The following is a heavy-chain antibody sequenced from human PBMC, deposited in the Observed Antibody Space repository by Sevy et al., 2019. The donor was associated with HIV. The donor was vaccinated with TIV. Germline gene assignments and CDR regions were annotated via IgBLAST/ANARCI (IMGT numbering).Heavy chain of an antibody. CDR2: VYHNGST. CDR3: ARDPYVFCKSGYYWDY. J-gene: IGHJ4*02. V-gene: IGHV4-61*01. D-gene: IGHD3-22*01. CDR1: GVSVSSDTYY. Sequence: SETLSLTCTVSGVSVSSDTYYWSWIRQPPGKGLEWIGYVYHNGSTNYSPTFKSRVTISVDTSKNQFSLKLFSVAAADTAVYYCARDPYVFCKSGYYWDYWGQGTLVTVSS.